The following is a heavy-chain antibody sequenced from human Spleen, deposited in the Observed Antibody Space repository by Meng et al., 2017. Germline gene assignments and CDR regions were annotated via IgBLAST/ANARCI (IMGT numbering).Heavy chain of an antibody. V-gene: IGHV3-48*04. J-gene: IGHJ3*02. CDR2: ISSSGSTI. Sequence: GESLKISCTASGFTFSNAWMNWVRQAPGKGLEWVSYISSSGSTIYYADSVKGRFTISRDNAKNSLYLQMNSLRAEDTAVYYCARDLDPYSSSWYGPFDAFDIWGQGTMVTVSS. CDR1: GFTFSNAW. CDR3: ARDLDPYSSSWYGPFDAFDI. D-gene: IGHD6-13*01.